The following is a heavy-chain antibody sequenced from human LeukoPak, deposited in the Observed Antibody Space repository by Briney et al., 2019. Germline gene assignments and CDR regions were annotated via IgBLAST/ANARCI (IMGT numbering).Heavy chain of an antibody. V-gene: IGHV4-61*01. CDR2: VYYSGST. CDR1: GGSVSSGSYY. J-gene: IGHJ5*02. CDR3: ARVVTFGGVIAPGFNWFDP. Sequence: PSETLSLTCTVSGGSVSSGSYYWSWIRQPPGKGLEWIGYVYYSGSTNYNPSLKSRVTISVDTSKNQFSLKLSSVTAADTAVYYCARVVTFGGVIAPGFNWFDPWGQGTLVTVSS. D-gene: IGHD3-16*02.